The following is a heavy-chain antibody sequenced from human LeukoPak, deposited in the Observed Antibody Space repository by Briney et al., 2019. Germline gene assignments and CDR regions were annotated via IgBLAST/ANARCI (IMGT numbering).Heavy chain of an antibody. CDR1: GDSISSGLYA. V-gene: IGHV4-39*01. CDR3: ARLWSHSKTEDY. CDR2: IYHNGDT. D-gene: IGHD3-16*01. Sequence: SETLSLTCSVSGDSISSGLYAWGWIRQPPGEGLEWIGNIYHNGDTYYNPSLRSRVTISVDTSENQFSLNLRSVTAADTAVYYCARLWSHSKTEDYWGQGTVVTVSS. J-gene: IGHJ4*02.